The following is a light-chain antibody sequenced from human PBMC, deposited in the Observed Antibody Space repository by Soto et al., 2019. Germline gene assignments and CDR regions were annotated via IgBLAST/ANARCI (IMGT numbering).Light chain of an antibody. CDR3: QHYNSYGT. CDR2: HAS. CDR1: QNIDRW. Sequence: QFTHSPSSLSASVGDRITITCRASQNIDRWVAWYQQKSGKAPKILIYHASSLETGVPSRFSGSGSGTEFTLTISSVQPDDFASYYCQHYNSYGTFGQGTKVDIK. V-gene: IGKV1-5*01. J-gene: IGKJ1*01.